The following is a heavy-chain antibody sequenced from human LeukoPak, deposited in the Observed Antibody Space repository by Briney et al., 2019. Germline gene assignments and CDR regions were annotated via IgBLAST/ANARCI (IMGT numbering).Heavy chain of an antibody. CDR2: IYHTGST. J-gene: IGHJ4*02. Sequence: PSETLSLPCTVSGDSIRNYYWSWIRQPPGKGLEWLGYIYHTGSTHSNPSLESRVTISVDTSKNQFSLRLSSVTAADTAVYYCARHDFWSGYYPMINFDYWGQGTLVTVAT. CDR3: ARHDFWSGYYPMINFDY. CDR1: GDSIRNYY. D-gene: IGHD3-3*01. V-gene: IGHV4-59*08.